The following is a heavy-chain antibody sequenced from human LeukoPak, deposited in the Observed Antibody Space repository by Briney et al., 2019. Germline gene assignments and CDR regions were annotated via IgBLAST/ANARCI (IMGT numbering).Heavy chain of an antibody. Sequence: PGGSLRLSCAASGFTFSSYGMHWVRQAPGKGLEWVAFIRYDGSNKYYADSVKGRFTISRDNAKNSLYLQMNSLRVEDTAVYYCARDQLSSPQTTVTAFDFWGRGTLVTVSS. D-gene: IGHD4-17*01. J-gene: IGHJ4*02. V-gene: IGHV3-30*02. CDR3: ARDQLSSPQTTVTAFDF. CDR2: IRYDGSNK. CDR1: GFTFSSYG.